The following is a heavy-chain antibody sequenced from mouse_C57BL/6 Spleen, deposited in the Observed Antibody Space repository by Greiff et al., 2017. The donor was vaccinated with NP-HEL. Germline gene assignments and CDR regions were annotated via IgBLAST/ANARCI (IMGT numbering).Heavy chain of an antibody. Sequence: VQLQQSGPELVKPGASVKISCKASGYAFSSSWMNWVKQRPGKGLEWIGRIYPGDGDTNYNGKFKGKATLTADKSSSTAYMQLSSLTSEDSAVYFCAREHYYGSRYYYAMDYWGQGTSVTVSS. J-gene: IGHJ4*01. V-gene: IGHV1-82*01. CDR1: GYAFSSSW. CDR2: IYPGDGDT. CDR3: AREHYYGSRYYYAMDY. D-gene: IGHD1-1*01.